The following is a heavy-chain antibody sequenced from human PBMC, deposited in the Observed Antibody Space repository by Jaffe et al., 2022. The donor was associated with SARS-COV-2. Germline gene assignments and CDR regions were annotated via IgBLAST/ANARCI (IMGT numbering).Heavy chain of an antibody. D-gene: IGHD5-18*01. CDR1: GYTFTSYG. V-gene: IGHV1-18*01. CDR3: ARDFGVPLQLWFETLVGYYYYGMDV. J-gene: IGHJ6*02. CDR2: ISAYNGNT. Sequence: QVQLVQSGAEVKKPGASVKVSCKASGYTFTSYGISWVRQAPGQGLEWMGWISAYNGNTNYAQKLQGRVTMTTDTSTSTAYMELRSLRSDDTAVYYCARDFGVPLQLWFETLVGYYYYGMDVWGQGTTVTVSS.